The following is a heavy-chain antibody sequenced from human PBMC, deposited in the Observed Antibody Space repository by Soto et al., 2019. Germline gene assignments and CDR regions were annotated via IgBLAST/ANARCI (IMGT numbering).Heavy chain of an antibody. CDR3: AREEYYYDSSGPGVYGMDV. V-gene: IGHV4-61*01. D-gene: IGHD3-22*01. Sequence: PSETLSLTCTASGGSVSSGSYYWSWIRQPPXKGLEWIGYIYYSRSTNYNPSLKSRVTISVDTSKNQFSLKLSSVTAADTAVYYCAREEYYYDSSGPGVYGMDVWGQGTTVTVYS. J-gene: IGHJ6*02. CDR1: GGSVSSGSYY. CDR2: IYYSRST.